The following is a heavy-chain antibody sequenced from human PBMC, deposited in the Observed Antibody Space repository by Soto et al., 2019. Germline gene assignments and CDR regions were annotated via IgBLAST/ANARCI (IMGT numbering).Heavy chain of an antibody. V-gene: IGHV2-5*02. J-gene: IGHJ4*02. CDR2: ISWDDDK. D-gene: IGHD3-10*01. CDR1: GFSLSSSGVG. Sequence: QITLKESGPTLVKPTQTLTLTCTFSGFSLSSSGVGVGWIRQPPGKALEWLALISWDDDKRYSPSLKTRLTITRDTSNTQLVLTMTNMDPVDTATYYCAHPRVGSGFGKWYYIDYWGQGTLVTVSS. CDR3: AHPRVGSGFGKWYYIDY.